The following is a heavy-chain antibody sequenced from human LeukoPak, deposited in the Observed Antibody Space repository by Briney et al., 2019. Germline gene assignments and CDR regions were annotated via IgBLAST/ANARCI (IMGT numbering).Heavy chain of an antibody. J-gene: IGHJ4*02. Sequence: PGGSLRLSCAASGFNFSNYDMHWVRQAPGKGLEWVAFMRYDGSNKYYADSVKGRFTISRDNSKNTLYLQMNSLRAEDTAVYYCANFVVVPAATFDYWGQGTLVTVSS. CDR2: MRYDGSNK. D-gene: IGHD2-2*01. CDR3: ANFVVVPAATFDY. CDR1: GFNFSNYD. V-gene: IGHV3-30*02.